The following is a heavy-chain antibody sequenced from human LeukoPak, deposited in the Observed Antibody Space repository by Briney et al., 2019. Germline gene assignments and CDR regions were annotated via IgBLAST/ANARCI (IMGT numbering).Heavy chain of an antibody. CDR3: AKLGTDCSSTSCYRRSFDY. D-gene: IGHD2-2*02. Sequence: GESLRLSCAASGFTFSSSAMSWVRQAPGKGLEWVSAITDSGDSTYYADSVKGRFTISRDNSKNTLYLQMSSLRAEDTAVYYCAKLGTDCSSTSCYRRSFDYWGQGTLVTVSS. CDR2: ITDSGDST. J-gene: IGHJ4*02. V-gene: IGHV3-23*01. CDR1: GFTFSSSA.